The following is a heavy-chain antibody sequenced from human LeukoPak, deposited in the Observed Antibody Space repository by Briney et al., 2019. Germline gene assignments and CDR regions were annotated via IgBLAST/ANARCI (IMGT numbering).Heavy chain of an antibody. D-gene: IGHD3-3*01. Sequence: GGSLRLSCAASGFTFSSYAMSWVRQAPGKGLEWVSAISGSGGSTYYADSVKGRSTISRDDSKNTLYLQMNSLRAEDTAVYYCAKLYDFWSGYYPVWGQGTLVTVSS. J-gene: IGHJ4*02. CDR2: ISGSGGST. CDR1: GFTFSSYA. CDR3: AKLYDFWSGYYPV. V-gene: IGHV3-23*01.